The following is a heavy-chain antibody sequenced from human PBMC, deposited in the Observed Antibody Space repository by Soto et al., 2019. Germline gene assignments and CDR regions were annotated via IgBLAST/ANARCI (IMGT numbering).Heavy chain of an antibody. D-gene: IGHD2-2*01. Sequence: QVQLQESGPGLVKPSETLSLTCTVSGGSVSSGSYYWSWIRQPPGKGLEWIGYIYYSGSTNYNPSLKSRVTISVDTSKNQFSLKLSSVTAADTAVYYCARRLVPAAFSWFDPWGQGTLVTVSS. CDR1: GGSVSSGSYY. CDR2: IYYSGST. CDR3: ARRLVPAAFSWFDP. J-gene: IGHJ5*02. V-gene: IGHV4-61*01.